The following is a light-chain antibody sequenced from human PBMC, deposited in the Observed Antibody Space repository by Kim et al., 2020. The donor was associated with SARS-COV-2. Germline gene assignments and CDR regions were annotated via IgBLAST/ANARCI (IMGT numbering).Light chain of an antibody. CDR1: QSINTW. V-gene: IGKV1-5*03. Sequence: DIQMTQSPSTLSASVGDRVTITCRASQSINTWLAWYQQKPGKAPKLLIYKASTLESGVPSRFSGSGSGTEFTLTVSSLQPDDFATYYCQQYSTYSNTFGQGTKLEI. J-gene: IGKJ2*01. CDR2: KAS. CDR3: QQYSTYSNT.